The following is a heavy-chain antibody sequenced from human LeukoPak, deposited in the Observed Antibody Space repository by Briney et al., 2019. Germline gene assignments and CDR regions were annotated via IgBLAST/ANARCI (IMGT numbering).Heavy chain of an antibody. V-gene: IGHV3-64*01. J-gene: IGHJ4*02. CDR3: ARDGWGVGANSDY. D-gene: IGHD1-26*01. CDR2: ISSNGGST. Sequence: GGSLRLSCAASGFTFSSYAMHWVRQAPGKGLEYVSAISSNGGSTYYANSVKGRFTISRDNSKNTLYLQMGSLRAEDMAVYYCARDGWGVGANSDYWGQGTLVTVSS. CDR1: GFTFSSYA.